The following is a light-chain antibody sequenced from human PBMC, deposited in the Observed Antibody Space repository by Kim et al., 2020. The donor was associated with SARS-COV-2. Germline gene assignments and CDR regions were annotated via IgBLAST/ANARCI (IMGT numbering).Light chain of an antibody. Sequence: QSAQTQPPSASGSPGQSVTISCTGTSDDIGLYVYVSWYQFHPGRAPKLIIYEVNKRPSGVPDRFSGSKSGNTASLTVSGLQFEDEADYYCTSYAGRNDVVFGGGTQLTVL. J-gene: IGLJ3*02. V-gene: IGLV2-8*01. CDR3: TSYAGRNDVV. CDR2: EVN. CDR1: SDDIGLYVY.